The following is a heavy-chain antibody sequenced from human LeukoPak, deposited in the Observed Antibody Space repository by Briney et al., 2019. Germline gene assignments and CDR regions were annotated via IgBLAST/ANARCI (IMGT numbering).Heavy chain of an antibody. D-gene: IGHD3-3*01. CDR1: GFSVNTGGVG. J-gene: IGHJ4*02. Sequence: SGPTLVKPTQTLTLTCTFSGFSVNTGGVGAGWVRQPPGKALEWLALIYRDDGQRYSPSLRSRLTITKDTSKNQVVLTMTNMDSVDTATYYCAHSRYNSWSGYYKGFDYWGQGTLVTVSS. CDR2: IYRDDGQ. V-gene: IGHV2-5*02. CDR3: AHSRYNSWSGYYKGFDY.